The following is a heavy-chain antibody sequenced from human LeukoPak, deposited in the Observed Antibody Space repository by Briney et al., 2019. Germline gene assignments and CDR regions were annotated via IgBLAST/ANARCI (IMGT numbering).Heavy chain of an antibody. CDR1: GFTFDDHS. V-gene: IGHV3-9*01. J-gene: IGHJ4*02. CDR3: ANLISYLN. CDR2: ISWSGGTL. Sequence: GGSLRLSCVVSGFTFDDHSMHWVRQAPGKGLEWVSGISWSGGTLGYADSVKGRFTISRDNSKNTLYLQMNSLRAEDTAVYYCANLISYLNWGQGTLVTVSS.